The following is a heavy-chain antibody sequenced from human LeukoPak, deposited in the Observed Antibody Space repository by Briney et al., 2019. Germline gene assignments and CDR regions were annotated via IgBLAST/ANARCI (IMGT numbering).Heavy chain of an antibody. CDR3: AREGIAAAGTTSYYYYYYMDV. CDR1: GFTFSDYY. Sequence: GGSLRLSCAASGFTFSDYYMSWIRQAPGKGLEWVSYISSSGTNIYYAASVKGRFTISRDNAKNSLYLQMNSLRAEDTAVYYCAREGIAAAGTTSYYYYYYMDVWGKGTTVTVSS. V-gene: IGHV3-11*04. J-gene: IGHJ6*03. CDR2: ISSSGTNI. D-gene: IGHD6-13*01.